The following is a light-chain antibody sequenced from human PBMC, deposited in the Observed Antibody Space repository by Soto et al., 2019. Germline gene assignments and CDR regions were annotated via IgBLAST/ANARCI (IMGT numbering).Light chain of an antibody. J-gene: IGLJ2*01. Sequence: QSVLTQPRSVSGSPGQSVTISCTGTSSDVGGYKYVSWYQLHPGKAPKLMIYDVSKRPSGVPDRFSGSKSGNTASLTISGLQAEDEADYYCCSYAGSYTFVVFGGGTKLTVL. CDR3: CSYAGSYTFVV. CDR1: SSDVGGYKY. CDR2: DVS. V-gene: IGLV2-11*01.